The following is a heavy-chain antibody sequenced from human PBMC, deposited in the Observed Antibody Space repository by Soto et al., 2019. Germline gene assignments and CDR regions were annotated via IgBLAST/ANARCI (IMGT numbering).Heavy chain of an antibody. V-gene: IGHV4-34*01. CDR1: GGSFSGYY. Sequence: SETLSLTCAVYGGSFSGYYWSWIRQPPGKGLEWIGEINHSGSTNHNPSLKSRVTISVDTSKNQFSLKLSSVTAADTAVYYCARHSAVAGTVYYYGMDVWGQGTTVTVSS. J-gene: IGHJ6*02. CDR3: ARHSAVAGTVYYYGMDV. CDR2: INHSGST. D-gene: IGHD6-19*01.